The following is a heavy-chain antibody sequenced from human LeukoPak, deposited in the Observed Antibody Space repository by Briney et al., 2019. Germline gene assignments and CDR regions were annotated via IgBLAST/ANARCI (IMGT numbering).Heavy chain of an antibody. D-gene: IGHD5-18*01. CDR3: AREVGYSYGT. CDR1: GFTFSSYA. CDR2: ISYDGSNK. J-gene: IGHJ4*02. V-gene: IGHV3-30*04. Sequence: PGGSLRLSCAASGFTFSSYAMHWVRQAPGKGLEWVAVISYDGSNKYYADSVKGRFTISRDNSKNTLNLQMNSLRAEDTAAYYCAREVGYSYGTWGQGTLVTVSS.